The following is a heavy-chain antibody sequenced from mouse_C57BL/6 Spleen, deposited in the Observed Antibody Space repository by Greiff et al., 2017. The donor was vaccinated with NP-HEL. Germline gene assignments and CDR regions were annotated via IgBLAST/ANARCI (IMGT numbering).Heavy chain of an antibody. J-gene: IGHJ2*01. D-gene: IGHD1-1*01. Sequence: EVQLQQSGAELVRPGASVKLSCTASGFNIKDDYMHWVKQRPEQGLEWIGWIDPENGDTEYASKFQGKATITADTSSNTAYLQLSSLTSEDTAVYYCTTEGLFMDYWGQGTTLTVSS. V-gene: IGHV14-4*01. CDR2: IDPENGDT. CDR1: GFNIKDDY. CDR3: TTEGLFMDY.